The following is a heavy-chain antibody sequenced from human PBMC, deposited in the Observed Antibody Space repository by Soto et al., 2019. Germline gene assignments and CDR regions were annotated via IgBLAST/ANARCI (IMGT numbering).Heavy chain of an antibody. CDR2: ISGSGGST. Sequence: GGSLRLSCAASGFTFSSYAMSWVRQAPGKGLEWVSGISGSGGSTYYADSVKGRFTISRDNSKNTLYVQVYSLRAEDTAIYYCAKGRDPQRGGYDLSPFDYWGQGTLFTFS. D-gene: IGHD5-12*01. V-gene: IGHV3-23*01. CDR3: AKGRDPQRGGYDLSPFDY. J-gene: IGHJ4*02. CDR1: GFTFSSYA.